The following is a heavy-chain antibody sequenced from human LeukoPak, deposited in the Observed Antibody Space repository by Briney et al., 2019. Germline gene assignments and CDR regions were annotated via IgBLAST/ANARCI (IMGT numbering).Heavy chain of an antibody. CDR1: GGSISSSSYY. J-gene: IGHJ5*02. Sequence: SETLSLTCTVSGGSISSSSYYWGWIRQPPGKGLEWIGSIYYSGSTYYNPSLKSRVTISVDTSKNQFSLKLSSVTAADTAVYYCARSRPIVVVPAAIVRLNWFDPWGQGTLVTVSS. CDR2: IYYSGST. V-gene: IGHV4-39*01. D-gene: IGHD2-2*01. CDR3: ARSRPIVVVPAAIVRLNWFDP.